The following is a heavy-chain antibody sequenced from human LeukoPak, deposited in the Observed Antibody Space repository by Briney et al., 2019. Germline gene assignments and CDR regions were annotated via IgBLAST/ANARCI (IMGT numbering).Heavy chain of an antibody. CDR3: ARDGGVGPRAFDI. CDR2: ISSSGSTI. Sequence: PGGSLRLSCAASGFTFSSYEMNWVRQAPGKGLEWVSYISSSGSTIYYADSVKGRFTISRDNAKNSLYLQMNSLRAEDTAVYFCARDGGVGPRAFDIWGQGTMVTVSS. J-gene: IGHJ3*02. V-gene: IGHV3-48*03. CDR1: GFTFSSYE. D-gene: IGHD3-16*01.